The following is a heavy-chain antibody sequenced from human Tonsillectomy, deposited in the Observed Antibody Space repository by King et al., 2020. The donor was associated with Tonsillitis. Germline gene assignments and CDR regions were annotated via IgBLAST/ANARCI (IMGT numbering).Heavy chain of an antibody. Sequence: QLVQSGGSVVQPGRSLRLSCAASGFTFRTHGMHWVRQAPGKGLEWVAVISYDGSNENYADSVKGRFTISRDNSQNMLYLQMNSLRTEDTAIYYCASLRDYDFWSGYYRINWFDPWGQGTPVTVSS. V-gene: IGHV3-30*03. J-gene: IGHJ5*02. CDR1: GFTFRTHG. CDR2: ISYDGSNE. CDR3: ASLRDYDFWSGYYRINWFDP. D-gene: IGHD3-3*01.